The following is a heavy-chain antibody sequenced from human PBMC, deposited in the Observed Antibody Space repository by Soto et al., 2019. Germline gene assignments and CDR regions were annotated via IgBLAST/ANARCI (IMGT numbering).Heavy chain of an antibody. Sequence: SETLSLTCTVSGGSISSGDYYWSWIRQPPGKGLEWIGYIYYSGSTYSAPSLKSRVAISVDTSKNQFSLKLRSVTAADTAVYYCARVAPMNYYYGMDVWGQGTTVTVS. CDR3: ARVAPMNYYYGMDV. CDR2: IYYSGST. V-gene: IGHV4-30-4*01. D-gene: IGHD3-22*01. CDR1: GGSISSGDYY. J-gene: IGHJ6*02.